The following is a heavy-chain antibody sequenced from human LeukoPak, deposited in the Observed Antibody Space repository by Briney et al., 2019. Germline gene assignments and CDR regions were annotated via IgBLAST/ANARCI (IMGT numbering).Heavy chain of an antibody. D-gene: IGHD6-19*01. CDR2: INPNSGGT. J-gene: IGHJ4*02. Sequence: ASVKVSCKASGYTFTGYYMHWVRQAPGQGLEWMGWINPNSGGTNYAQKFQGRVTMTRDTSISTAYMELSRLRSDDTAVYYCARANSGWTKYYFDYWGQGTLVTVPS. V-gene: IGHV1-2*02. CDR3: ARANSGWTKYYFDY. CDR1: GYTFTGYY.